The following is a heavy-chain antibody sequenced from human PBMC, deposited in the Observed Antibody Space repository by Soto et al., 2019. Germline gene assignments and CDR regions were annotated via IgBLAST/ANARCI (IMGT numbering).Heavy chain of an antibody. Sequence: GESLKISCKGSGYSFTSYWISWVRQMPGKGLEWMGRIDPSDSYTNYSPSFQGHVTISADKSISTAYLQWSSLKASDTAMYYCARHTGRPKYYYDSSGSRDAFDIWGQGTMVTVSS. CDR1: GYSFTSYW. CDR3: ARHTGRPKYYYDSSGSRDAFDI. CDR2: IDPSDSYT. D-gene: IGHD3-22*01. V-gene: IGHV5-10-1*01. J-gene: IGHJ3*02.